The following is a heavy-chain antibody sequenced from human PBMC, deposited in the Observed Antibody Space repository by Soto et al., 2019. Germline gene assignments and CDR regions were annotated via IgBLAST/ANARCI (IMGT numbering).Heavy chain of an antibody. CDR1: GYTFTSYY. V-gene: IGHV1-46*03. Sequence: QVQLVQSGAEVKKPGASVKVSCKASGYTFTSYYMHWVRQAPGQGLEWMGIINPSGGSTSYAQKFQGRVTMTRDTSTSTVYMELSSLRSADTAVYYCARGVDTAISPSSAYYYYYMDVWGKGTTVTVSS. J-gene: IGHJ6*03. CDR3: ARGVDTAISPSSAYYYYYMDV. CDR2: INPSGGST. D-gene: IGHD5-18*01.